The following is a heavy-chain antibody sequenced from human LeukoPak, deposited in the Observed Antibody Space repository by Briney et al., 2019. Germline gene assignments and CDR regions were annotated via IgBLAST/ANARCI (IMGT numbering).Heavy chain of an antibody. CDR2: ISSSSSYI. D-gene: IGHD3-22*01. CDR3: ARDRGYYYDSSGYYYVEGFDP. CDR1: GFTFSSYG. V-gene: IGHV3-21*01. Sequence: GGSLRLSCAASGFTFSSYGMNWVRQAPGKGLEWVSSISSSSSYIYYADSVKGRFTISRDNTKNSLYLQKNSLRAEDKAVYYCARDRGYYYDSSGYYYVEGFDPWGQGTLVTVSS. J-gene: IGHJ5*02.